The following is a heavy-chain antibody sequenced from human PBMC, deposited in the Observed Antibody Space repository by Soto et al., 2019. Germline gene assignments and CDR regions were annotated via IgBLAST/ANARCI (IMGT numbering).Heavy chain of an antibody. CDR2: ISYDGSNK. D-gene: IGHD3-22*01. CDR1: GFTFRSYA. CDR3: ARGRYYYDSSGYYFDAFDI. V-gene: IGHV3-30-3*01. J-gene: IGHJ3*02. Sequence: LRLSCAASGFTFRSYAMHWVRQAPGKGLEWVAVISYDGSNKYYADSVKGRFTISRDNSKNTLYLQMNSLRAEDTAVYYCARGRYYYDSSGYYFDAFDIWGQGTMVTV.